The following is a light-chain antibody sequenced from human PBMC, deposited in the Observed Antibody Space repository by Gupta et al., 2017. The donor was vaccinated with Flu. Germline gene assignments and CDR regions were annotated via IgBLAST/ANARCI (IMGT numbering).Light chain of an antibody. J-gene: IGKJ1*01. Sequence: GDRVTISWRASQDIRRDLGWYQQRPGRAPRLLIFSASSVQTGVPTRFSGSGSGTDFTLTINSLQPEDFATYYCLQDHNYPLTFGQGTKVEIK. CDR3: LQDHNYPLT. CDR1: QDIRRD. CDR2: SAS. V-gene: IGKV1-6*01.